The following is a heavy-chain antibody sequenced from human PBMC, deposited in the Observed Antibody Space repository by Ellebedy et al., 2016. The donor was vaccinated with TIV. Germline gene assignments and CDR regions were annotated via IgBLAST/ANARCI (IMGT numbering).Heavy chain of an antibody. V-gene: IGHV3-15*01. CDR1: GFTFSNAW. J-gene: IGHJ4*02. D-gene: IGHD5-18*01. CDR2: IKSKTDGGAA. CDR3: TTVYRYNYDSV. Sequence: GGSLRLSCAASGFTFSNAWMNWVRQAPGKGLEWVGRIKSKTDGGAADYAEPVKGRFTISRDDSKNTLYLQMNSLKNEDTAVYFFTTVYRYNYDSVWGQGTLVTVSS.